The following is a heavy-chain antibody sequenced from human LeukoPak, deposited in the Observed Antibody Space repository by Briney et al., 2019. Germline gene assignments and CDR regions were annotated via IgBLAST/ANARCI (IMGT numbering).Heavy chain of an antibody. J-gene: IGHJ4*02. D-gene: IGHD6-19*01. V-gene: IGHV3-11*04. CDR3: ARAPRSGWYYFDY. CDR2: ISSSGTTI. CDR1: GFTFSNYY. Sequence: PGGSLRLSCAASGFTFSNYYMSWIRQAPGKGLEWVSHISSSGTTIYYADSVKGRFTISRDNSKNTLYLQMNSLRAEDTAVYYCARAPRSGWYYFDYWGQGTLVTVSS.